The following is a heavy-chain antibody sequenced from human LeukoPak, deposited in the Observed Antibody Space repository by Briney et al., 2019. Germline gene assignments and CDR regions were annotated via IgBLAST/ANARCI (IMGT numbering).Heavy chain of an antibody. CDR2: INPNTGGT. J-gene: IGHJ4*02. V-gene: IGHV1-2*02. CDR3: ARDLRLPYSTVDY. Sequence: ASVNLSCKASVSTFTSYYMHWVRQAPGQGLEWMGWINPNTGGTNYAQKFHGRGTMTRDTSISTAYMELSRLRSDDTAVYYCARDLRLPYSTVDYWGQGTLVTVSS. CDR1: VSTFTSYY. D-gene: IGHD3-9*01.